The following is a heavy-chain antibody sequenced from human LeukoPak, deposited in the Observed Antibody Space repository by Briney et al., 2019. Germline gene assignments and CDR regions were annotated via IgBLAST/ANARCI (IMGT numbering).Heavy chain of an antibody. V-gene: IGHV1-24*01. CDR3: ARVEGPSIFGVIDY. CDR1: GYTLTELS. J-gene: IGHJ4*02. CDR2: FDPEDGET. D-gene: IGHD3-3*01. Sequence: ASVKISCKVSGYTLTELSMHWVRQAPGKGLEWMGGFDPEDGETIYAQKFQGRVTMTEDTSTDTAYMELTSLRSDDTAVYFCARVEGPSIFGVIDYWGQGTLVTISS.